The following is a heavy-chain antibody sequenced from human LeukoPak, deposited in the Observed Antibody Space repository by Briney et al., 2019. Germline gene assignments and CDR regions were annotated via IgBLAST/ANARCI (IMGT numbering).Heavy chain of an antibody. J-gene: IGHJ4*02. CDR1: GFTVSSNY. Sequence: GGSLRLSCAASGFTVSSNYMTWVRQAPGKGLEWVSVIYSGGSTYYADSVKGRFTISRDNSKNTLYLQMNSLRAEDTAVYYCARARYDILTGSKRNFDYWGQGTLVTVSS. D-gene: IGHD3-9*01. CDR2: IYSGGST. CDR3: ARARYDILTGSKRNFDY. V-gene: IGHV3-53*01.